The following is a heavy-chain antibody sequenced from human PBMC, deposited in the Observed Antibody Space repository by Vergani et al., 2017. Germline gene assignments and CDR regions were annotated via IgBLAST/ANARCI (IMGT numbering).Heavy chain of an antibody. J-gene: IGHJ4*02. CDR2: IYYSGST. D-gene: IGHD1-14*01. Sequence: QVQLQESGPGLVKPSETLSLTCTVSGGSISSHYWSWIRQPPGKGLEWIGYIYYSGSTNYNPSLKSRVTISVDTSKNQFSLKLSSVTAADTAVYYCAREFGGITDYWGQGTLVTVSS. V-gene: IGHV4-59*11. CDR1: GGSISSHY. CDR3: AREFGGITDY.